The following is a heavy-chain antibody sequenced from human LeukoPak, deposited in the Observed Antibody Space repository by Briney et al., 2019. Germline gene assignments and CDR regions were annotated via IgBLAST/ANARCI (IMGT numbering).Heavy chain of an antibody. CDR1: GFTFSSYA. V-gene: IGHV3-30-3*01. CDR2: ISYDGSNK. J-gene: IGHJ4*02. Sequence: GGSLRLSFAASGFTFSSYAMHWVRQAPGKGLEWVAVISYDGSNKYYADSVKGRFTISRDNSKNTLYLQMNSLRAEDTAVYYCARDIVVAKGYFDYWGQGTLVTVSS. D-gene: IGHD3-22*01. CDR3: ARDIVVAKGYFDY.